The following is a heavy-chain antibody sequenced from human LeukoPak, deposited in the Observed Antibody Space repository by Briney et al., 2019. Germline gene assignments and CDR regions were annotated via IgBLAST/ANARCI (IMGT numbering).Heavy chain of an antibody. CDR1: GGSFSGYY. D-gene: IGHD3-10*01. CDR2: INHSGST. J-gene: IGHJ4*02. Sequence: SETLSLTCTVYGGSFSGYYWSWIRQPPGQGLEWVGEINHSGSTNYNPSLKSRVTISVDTSKNQFSLKLSSVTAADTAVYYCARLYGSGSYYNYWGQGTLVTVSS. V-gene: IGHV4-34*01. CDR3: ARLYGSGSYYNY.